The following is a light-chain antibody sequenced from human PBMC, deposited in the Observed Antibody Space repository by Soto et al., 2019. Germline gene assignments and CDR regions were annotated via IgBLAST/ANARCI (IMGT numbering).Light chain of an antibody. Sequence: AIQMTQSPSSLSASVGDRVTITCRASQDIRDDLGWYQQKPGKAPKFLIYAASSLQSGVPSRFSGSGSGTDFTLTISSLQSEDFATYYCLQDYSYPWTFGQGTKVDIK. CDR2: AAS. J-gene: IGKJ1*01. CDR3: LQDYSYPWT. CDR1: QDIRDD. V-gene: IGKV1-6*01.